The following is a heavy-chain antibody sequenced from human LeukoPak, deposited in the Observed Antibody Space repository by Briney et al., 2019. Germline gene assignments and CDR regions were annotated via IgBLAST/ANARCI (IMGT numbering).Heavy chain of an antibody. Sequence: SETLSLTCTVSGGSISSSGYYWGWIRQPPGKGLEWIASIYYSGSTYYNPSLKSRVTISVDTFKNQLSLKLSSLTAADTAVYYCARRDYCSSTSCPGSAFDIWGQGTMVTVSS. V-gene: IGHV4-39*01. CDR2: IYYSGST. D-gene: IGHD2-2*01. J-gene: IGHJ3*02. CDR1: GGSISSSGYY. CDR3: ARRDYCSSTSCPGSAFDI.